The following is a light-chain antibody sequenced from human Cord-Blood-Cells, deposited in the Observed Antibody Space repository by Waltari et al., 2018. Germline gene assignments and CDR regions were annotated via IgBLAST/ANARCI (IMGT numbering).Light chain of an antibody. V-gene: IGLV2-14*03. CDR2: DVS. CDR3: SSYTSSSTLV. Sequence: SALTQPASVSGSPGQSIPISCTGTSSHVGGYNYVSWYQQHPGKAPKLMIYDVSNRPSGVSNRFSGSKSGNTASLTISGLQAEDEADYYCSSYTSSSTLVFGGGTKLTVL. CDR1: SSHVGGYNY. J-gene: IGLJ3*02.